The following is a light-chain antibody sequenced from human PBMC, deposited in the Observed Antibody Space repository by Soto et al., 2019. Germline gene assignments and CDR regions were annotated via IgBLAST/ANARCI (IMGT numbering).Light chain of an antibody. V-gene: IGLV2-23*01. Sequence: QSALTQPASVSGSPGQSITISCTGTSSDVGSYNLVSWYQQHPGKVPKLMIYEGSKRPSGVSNRFSGSKSGNTAALTISGVLAEDDEDDYCCTYSGSSLYVFGTGTKLTVL. J-gene: IGLJ1*01. CDR2: EGS. CDR1: SSDVGSYNL. CDR3: CTYSGSSLYV.